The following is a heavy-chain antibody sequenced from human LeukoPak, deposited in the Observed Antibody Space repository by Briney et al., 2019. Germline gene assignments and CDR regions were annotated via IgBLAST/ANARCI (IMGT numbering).Heavy chain of an antibody. CDR2: MNPNSGNT. J-gene: IGHJ4*02. Sequence: WASVKVSCKASGGTFTSYDINWVRQATGQGLEWMGWMNPNSGNTGYAQKFQGRVTMTRNTSISTAYMELSSLRSEDTAVYYCARGRYYYGSYFFDCWGQGTLVTVSS. D-gene: IGHD3-10*01. CDR1: GGTFTSYD. V-gene: IGHV1-8*02. CDR3: ARGRYYYGSYFFDC.